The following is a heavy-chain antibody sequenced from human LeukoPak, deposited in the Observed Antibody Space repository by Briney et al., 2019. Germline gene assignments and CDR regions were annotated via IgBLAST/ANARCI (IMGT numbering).Heavy chain of an antibody. D-gene: IGHD3-9*01. CDR1: GFTFSSYG. J-gene: IGHJ4*02. Sequence: PGGSLRLSCAASGFTFSSYGMHWVRQAPGKGLGWGAFIRYDGSNKYYADSVRGRFTISRENSKNTLYLQMNSLRAEDTAVYYCAKDPNYDILTGPFDYWGQGTLVTVSS. CDR3: AKDPNYDILTGPFDY. CDR2: IRYDGSNK. V-gene: IGHV3-30*02.